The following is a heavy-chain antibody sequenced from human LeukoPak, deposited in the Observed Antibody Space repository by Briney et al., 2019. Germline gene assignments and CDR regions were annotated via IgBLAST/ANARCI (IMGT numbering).Heavy chain of an antibody. Sequence: PSETLSLTCTVSGGSINSYYWSWIRQPPGKGLEWIGYIYYSGSTNYNPSLKSRVTISVDTSKNQFSLKLSSVTAADTAVYYCARLSSGDAFDIWGQGTMVTVSS. V-gene: IGHV4-59*01. CDR2: IYYSGST. D-gene: IGHD5/OR15-5a*01. CDR1: GGSINSYY. J-gene: IGHJ3*02. CDR3: ARLSSGDAFDI.